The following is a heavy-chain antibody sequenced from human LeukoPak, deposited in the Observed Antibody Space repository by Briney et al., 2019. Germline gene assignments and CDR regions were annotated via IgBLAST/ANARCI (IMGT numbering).Heavy chain of an antibody. CDR2: INHSGST. V-gene: IGHV4-34*01. Sequence: SETLSLTCAVYGGSFSGYYWSWIRQPPGKGLEWIGEINHSGSTNYNPSLKSRVTISVDTSKNQFTLKLSSVTAADTAVYYCARDPGDYYDSSGMSFDYWGQGTLVTVSS. CDR3: ARDPGDYYDSSGMSFDY. J-gene: IGHJ4*02. CDR1: GGSFSGYY. D-gene: IGHD3-22*01.